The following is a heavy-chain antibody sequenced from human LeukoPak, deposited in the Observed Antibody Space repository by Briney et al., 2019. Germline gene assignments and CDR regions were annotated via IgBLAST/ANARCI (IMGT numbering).Heavy chain of an antibody. Sequence: GGSLRLSCAASGFTFSSYSMNWVRQAPGKGLEWVSSISSSSSYIYYADSVKGRFTISRDNAKNSLYLQMNSLRAEDTAVYYCARDVAGSWYSSSWLCWFDHWGQGTLVTVSS. D-gene: IGHD6-13*01. V-gene: IGHV3-21*01. CDR2: ISSSSSYI. CDR3: ARDVAGSWYSSSWLCWFDH. CDR1: GFTFSSYS. J-gene: IGHJ5*02.